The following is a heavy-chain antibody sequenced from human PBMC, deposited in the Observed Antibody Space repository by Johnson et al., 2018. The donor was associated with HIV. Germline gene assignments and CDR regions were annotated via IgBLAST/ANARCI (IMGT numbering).Heavy chain of an antibody. CDR2: IRYDGSNK. V-gene: IGHV3-30*02. CDR3: AKDNIGVVSRDGCDI. J-gene: IGHJ3*02. D-gene: IGHD2-15*01. Sequence: QVQLVESGGGVVQPGGSLRLSCVVSGFTFSSYGMHWVRQAPGKGLEWVAFIRYDGSNKYYADSVKGRFTISRDNSKNTLYLQMNGLRAEDTAVYYCAKDNIGVVSRDGCDIWGQGTMVTVYS. CDR1: GFTFSSYG.